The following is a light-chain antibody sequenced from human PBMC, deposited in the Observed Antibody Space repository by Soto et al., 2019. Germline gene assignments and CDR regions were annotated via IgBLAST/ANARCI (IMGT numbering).Light chain of an antibody. J-gene: IGKJ4*01. CDR1: QGISSY. Sequence: AIRMTQSPSSLSASTGDRVTITGRARQGISSYLAWYQQKQGKAPKLLISAASTLQSGVPSRFSGSGSGTDFTLTISCLQSEYFATYYCQQYYSYPLAFGGGTKVEIK. CDR3: QQYYSYPLA. V-gene: IGKV1-8*01. CDR2: AAS.